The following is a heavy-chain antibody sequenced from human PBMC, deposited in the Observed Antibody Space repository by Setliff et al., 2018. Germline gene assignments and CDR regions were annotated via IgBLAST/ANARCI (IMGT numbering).Heavy chain of an antibody. V-gene: IGHV1-2*02. CDR1: GYPFIGYF. J-gene: IGHJ5*02. CDR3: AKGGGSYCADSGCPPYLFDP. D-gene: IGHD3-22*01. Sequence: PSVKVSCKASGYPFIGYFMHWVRQAPGQGLEWMGWINPMTGDTLYAPKFQGRVTMTRDRSSNTAYMDLSRLTSDDTAIYYCAKGGGSYCADSGCPPYLFDPWGQGTLVTVSS. CDR2: INPMTGDT.